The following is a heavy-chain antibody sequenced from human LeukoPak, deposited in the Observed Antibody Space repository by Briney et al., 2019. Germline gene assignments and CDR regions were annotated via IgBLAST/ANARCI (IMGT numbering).Heavy chain of an antibody. J-gene: IGHJ5*02. CDR3: ARDGYIICSGDNCYSLNNWFDP. CDR2: ISAYNGNT. D-gene: IGHD2-15*01. V-gene: IGHV1-18*01. Sequence: GASVKVSCKASGYTFTRYGVSWVRQAPGQGLEWMGWISAYNGNTNYAQKFQGRVTMTTDTSTSIVYMELRSLTSDDTAVYFCARDGYIICSGDNCYSLNNWFDPWGQGTLVTVSS. CDR1: GYTFTRYG.